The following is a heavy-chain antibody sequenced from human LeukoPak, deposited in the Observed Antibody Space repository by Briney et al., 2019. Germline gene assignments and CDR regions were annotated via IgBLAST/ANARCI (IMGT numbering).Heavy chain of an antibody. D-gene: IGHD3-9*01. CDR1: GFTFSSYA. V-gene: IGHV3-30*07. CDR3: ARSPLLRYFDWSLYRGDGNENYFDY. CDR2: ISYDGGNK. J-gene: IGHJ4*02. Sequence: GGSLRLSCAASGFTFSSYAMHWVRQAPGKGLEWVAVISYDGGNKYYADSVKGRFTISRDNSKNTLYLQMNSLRAEDTAVYYCARSPLLRYFDWSLYRGDGNENYFDYWGQGTLVTVSS.